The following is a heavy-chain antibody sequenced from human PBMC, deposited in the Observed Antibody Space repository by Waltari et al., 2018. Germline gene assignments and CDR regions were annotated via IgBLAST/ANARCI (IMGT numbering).Heavy chain of an antibody. J-gene: IGHJ6*03. CDR1: GGSFSGYY. V-gene: IGHV4-34*01. CDR2: INHSGST. CDR3: ARGSPIAAARVRAPNYYMDV. D-gene: IGHD6-13*01. Sequence: QVQLQQWGAGLLKPSETLSLTCAVYGGSFSGYYWSWIRQPPGKGLEWIGEINHSGSTNYNPSLKSRVTISVDTSKNQFSLKLSSVTAADTAVYYCARGSPIAAARVRAPNYYMDVWGKGTTVTVSS.